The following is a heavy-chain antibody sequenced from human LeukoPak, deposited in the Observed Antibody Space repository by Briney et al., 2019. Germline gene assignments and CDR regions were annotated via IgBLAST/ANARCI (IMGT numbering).Heavy chain of an antibody. V-gene: IGHV3-30-3*01. CDR2: ISYDGSNK. CDR1: GFTFSSYA. J-gene: IGHJ4*02. D-gene: IGHD6-19*01. Sequence: GGSLRLSCAASGFTFSSYAMHWVRQAPGKGLEWVAVISYDGSNKYYADSVKGRFTISRDNSKNTLYLQMNSLRAEDTAVYYCARTDGSSGWPADYWGQGTLVTVSS. CDR3: ARTDGSSGWPADY.